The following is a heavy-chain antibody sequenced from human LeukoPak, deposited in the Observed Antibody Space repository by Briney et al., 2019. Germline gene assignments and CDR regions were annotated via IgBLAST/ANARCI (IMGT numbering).Heavy chain of an antibody. CDR1: GYTFTGYY. V-gene: IGHV1-2*02. CDR2: INPNSGGT. D-gene: IGHD3-22*01. Sequence: ASVKVSCKASGYTFTGYYMHWVRQAPGQGLEWMGWINPNSGGTNYAQKFQGRVTMTRDTSISTAYMELSRLRSDDTAVYYCARDHYYDRSTDYWGQGTLVTVSS. J-gene: IGHJ4*02. CDR3: ARDHYYDRSTDY.